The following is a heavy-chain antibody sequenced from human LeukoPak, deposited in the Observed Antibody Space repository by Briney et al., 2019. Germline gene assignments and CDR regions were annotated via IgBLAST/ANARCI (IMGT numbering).Heavy chain of an antibody. CDR1: GFTFSSYW. J-gene: IGHJ6*02. D-gene: IGHD3-10*01. CDR2: IKQVGSEK. V-gene: IGHV3-7*01. CDR3: ASINLWFGELLQYGMDV. Sequence: PGGSLRLSCAASGFTFSSYWMSWVRQAPGKGLEWVANIKQVGSEKYYVDSVKGRFTISRDNAKNSLYLQMNSLRAEDTAVYYCASINLWFGELLQYGMDVWGQGTTVTVSS.